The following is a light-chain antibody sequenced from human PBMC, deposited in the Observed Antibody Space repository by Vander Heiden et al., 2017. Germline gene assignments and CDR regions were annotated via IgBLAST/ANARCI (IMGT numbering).Light chain of an antibody. CDR3: QQHHAWPLT. Sequence: IVMTQSPPTLSVSAGERATLSCRASQSIGNLLAWYQQRPGQAPRLLIYAASSRATGIPARSSGSGSGTEFSLTISSLQSEDFAVYYCQQHHAWPLTFGGGTKVEIK. CDR1: QSIGNL. CDR2: AAS. V-gene: IGKV3-15*01. J-gene: IGKJ4*01.